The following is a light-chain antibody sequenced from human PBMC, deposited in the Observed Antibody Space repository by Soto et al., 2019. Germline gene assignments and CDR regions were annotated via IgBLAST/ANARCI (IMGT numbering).Light chain of an antibody. V-gene: IGKV1-39*01. CDR2: SAS. J-gene: IGKJ4*01. CDR1: QSIITS. CDR3: QQSFTSPLT. Sequence: DIQMTQSPSSLSSSLGGRVTLTCRASQSIITSLSWYQQTPGKAPKLLIYSASTLHNGVPSRFSGSGSGTDVTLTISSLQREDFATYYCQQSFTSPLTFGGGAKLEL.